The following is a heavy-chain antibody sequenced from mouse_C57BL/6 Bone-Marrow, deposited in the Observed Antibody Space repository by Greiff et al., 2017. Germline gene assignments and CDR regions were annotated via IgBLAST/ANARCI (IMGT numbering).Heavy chain of an antibody. CDR2: INPGSGGT. Sequence: VQLQESGAELVRPGTSVKVSCKASGYAFTNYLIEWVKQRPGQGLEWIGVINPGSGGTNYNEKFKGKATLTADKSSSTAYMQLSSLTSEDSAVYFCARSRNGSSGYFAYWGQGTLVTVSA. D-gene: IGHD3-2*02. V-gene: IGHV1-54*01. CDR1: GYAFTNYL. CDR3: ARSRNGSSGYFAY. J-gene: IGHJ3*01.